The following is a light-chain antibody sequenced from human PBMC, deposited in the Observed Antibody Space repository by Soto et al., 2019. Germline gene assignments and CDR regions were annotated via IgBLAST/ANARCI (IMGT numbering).Light chain of an antibody. V-gene: IGKV3-20*01. CDR2: GAS. CDR1: QSVSSSY. Sequence: EIVLTQSPGTLSLSPGERATLSCRASQSVSSSYIAWFQQKPGQAPRLLIYGASSRATGIPDRFSGSGSATDFTLTISRLEPEDFAVYYCQHYARSPRTFGQGTKVESK. J-gene: IGKJ1*01. CDR3: QHYARSPRT.